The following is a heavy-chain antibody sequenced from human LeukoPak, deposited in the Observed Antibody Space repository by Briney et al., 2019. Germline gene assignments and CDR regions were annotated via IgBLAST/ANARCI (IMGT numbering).Heavy chain of an antibody. V-gene: IGHV1-8*01. J-gene: IGHJ6*03. CDR1: GYTFTDYD. D-gene: IGHD3-3*01. CDR3: ARGQKETIFGLVILLGYYMDV. CDR2: MNPNSGNT. Sequence: ASVRVSCTASGYTFTDYDINWVRQAPGQGLEWMGWMNPNSGNTGYAHKFQDRVTMTRNSSISTAYMELSSLSSEDTAVYYCARGQKETIFGLVILLGYYMDVWGKGTTVTVSS.